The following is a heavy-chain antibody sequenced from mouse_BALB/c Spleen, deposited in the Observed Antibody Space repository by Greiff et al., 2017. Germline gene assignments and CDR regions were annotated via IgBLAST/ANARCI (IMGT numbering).Heavy chain of an antibody. CDR2: INPSNGGT. D-gene: IGHD1-1*01. J-gene: IGHJ2*01. CDR1: GYTFTSYY. CDR3: TRSGITTVRFDY. Sequence: VQLQQSGAELVKPGASVKLSCKASGYTFTSYYMYWVKQRPGQGLEWIGEINPSNGGTNFNEKFKSKATLTVDKSSSTAYMQLSSLTSEDSAVYYCTRSGITTVRFDYWGQGTTLTVSS. V-gene: IGHV1S81*02.